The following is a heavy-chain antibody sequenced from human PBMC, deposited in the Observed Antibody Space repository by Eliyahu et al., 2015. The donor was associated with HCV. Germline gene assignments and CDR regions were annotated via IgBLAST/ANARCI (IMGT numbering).Heavy chain of an antibody. Sequence: EVQLVESGGGLVQPGXSLRLSCAASGFTFXDYAMHWVRQAPGKGLEWVSGISWNSGSIGYADSVKGRFTISRDNAKNSLYLQMNSLRAEDTALYYCAKDALPGEAVAGGFDYWGQGTLVTVSS. CDR1: GFTFXDYA. J-gene: IGHJ4*02. D-gene: IGHD6-19*01. CDR3: AKDALPGEAVAGGFDY. V-gene: IGHV3-9*01. CDR2: ISWNSGSI.